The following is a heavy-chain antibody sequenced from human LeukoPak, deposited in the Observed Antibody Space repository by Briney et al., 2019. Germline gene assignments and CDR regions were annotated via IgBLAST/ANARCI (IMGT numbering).Heavy chain of an antibody. CDR1: GGSISSNY. J-gene: IGHJ6*03. CDR3: ARYQTAPYYYYMDV. Sequence: SETLSLTCTVSGGSISSNYWTWIRQPPGKGLEGIGRIYTSGSTNYNPSLKSRFTMSVATPKNQFSLKLSSVTAADTAVYYCARYQTAPYYYYMDVWGKGTTVTVSS. CDR2: IYTSGST. D-gene: IGHD2-2*01. V-gene: IGHV4-4*07.